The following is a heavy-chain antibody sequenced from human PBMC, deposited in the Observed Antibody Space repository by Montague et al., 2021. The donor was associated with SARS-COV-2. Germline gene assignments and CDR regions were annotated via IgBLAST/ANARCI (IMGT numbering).Heavy chain of an antibody. CDR2: IRHSGAT. CDR1: GGSFSDYP. CDR3: ARGAPGF. Sequence: SETLSLTCAVYGGSFSDYPWTWIRQPPGKGLQWIGQIRHSGATKYNPSLESRLTISADTSKNQFSLKLSSVTAADTAVYYCARGAPGFWGQGSLVTVSS. D-gene: IGHD6-25*01. J-gene: IGHJ4*02. V-gene: IGHV4-34*01.